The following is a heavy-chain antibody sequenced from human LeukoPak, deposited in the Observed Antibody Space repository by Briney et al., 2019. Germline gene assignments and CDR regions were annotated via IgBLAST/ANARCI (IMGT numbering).Heavy chain of an antibody. CDR3: ARHGFYGSGWWGAPSPFDY. D-gene: IGHD6-19*01. Sequence: PETPSLTCTVSGGSISSSSYYWGWIRQPPGKGLEWIGSIYYSGSTYYNPSLKSRVTISVDTSKNQFSLKLSSVTAADTAVYYCARHGFYGSGWWGAPSPFDYWGQGTLVTVSS. CDR2: IYYSGST. CDR1: GGSISSSSYY. J-gene: IGHJ4*02. V-gene: IGHV4-39*01.